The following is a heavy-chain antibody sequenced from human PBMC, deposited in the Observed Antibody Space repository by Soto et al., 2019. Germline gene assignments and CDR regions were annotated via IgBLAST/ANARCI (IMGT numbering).Heavy chain of an antibody. CDR1: GNTFSTYT. CDR2: VIPLFDKT. Sequence: QVPLVQSGPEVKKPGSSVKVSCKASGNTFSTYTINWVRQAPGQGLEWLGRVIPLFDKTDYAQKFQGRVTITADKCTCTAYLELGSLRSEDTAVYYCARGHNDYEDYWAQGTLVTVSS. J-gene: IGHJ4*02. D-gene: IGHD4-17*01. V-gene: IGHV1-69*08. CDR3: ARGHNDYEDY.